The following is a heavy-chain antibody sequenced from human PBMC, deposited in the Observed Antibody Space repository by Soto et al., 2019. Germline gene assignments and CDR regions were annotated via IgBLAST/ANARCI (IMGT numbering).Heavy chain of an antibody. D-gene: IGHD5-12*01. V-gene: IGHV4-59*01. CDR2: IYYSGST. CDR1: GGSSSSYY. J-gene: IGHJ4*02. CDR3: ARAVKGVATTFDY. Sequence: SETLSLTCTVSGGSSSSYYWSWIRQPPGKGLEWIGYIYYSGSTNYNPSLKSRVTISVDTSKNQFSLKLSSVTAADTAVYYCARAVKGVATTFDYWGQGTLVTVSS.